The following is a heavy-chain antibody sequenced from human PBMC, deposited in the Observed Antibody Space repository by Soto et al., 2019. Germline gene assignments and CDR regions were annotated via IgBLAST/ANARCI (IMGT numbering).Heavy chain of an antibody. CDR3: ARHSRGYSGYYDY. V-gene: IGHV4-39*01. Sequence: PSETLSLTCTVSGGSIISSSYYFFCIRQPPWKGLEWIGSIYYSGSTYYNPSLKSRVTISVDTSKNQFSLKLSSVTAADTAVYYCARHSRGYSGYYDYWGQGTLVTVSS. CDR1: GGSIISSSYY. J-gene: IGHJ4*02. D-gene: IGHD5-12*01. CDR2: IYYSGST.